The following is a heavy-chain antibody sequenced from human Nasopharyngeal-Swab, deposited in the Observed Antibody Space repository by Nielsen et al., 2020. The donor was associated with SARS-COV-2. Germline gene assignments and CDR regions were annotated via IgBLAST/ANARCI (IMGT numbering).Heavy chain of an antibody. Sequence: GESLKISCAASGFTFSSYAMSWVRQAPGKGLEWVSAISGSGRSTYYADSVKGRFTISRDNSKNTLYLQMNSLRAEDTAVYFCAKLDIGGWLGSTPGYFDYWGQGTLVTVSS. CDR2: ISGSGRST. V-gene: IGHV3-23*01. CDR3: AKLDIGGWLGSTPGYFDY. CDR1: GFTFSSYA. J-gene: IGHJ4*02. D-gene: IGHD6-19*01.